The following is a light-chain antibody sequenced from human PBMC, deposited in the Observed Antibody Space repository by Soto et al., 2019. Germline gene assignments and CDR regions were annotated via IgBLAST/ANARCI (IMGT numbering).Light chain of an antibody. CDR2: GAS. V-gene: IGKV3-20*01. J-gene: IGKJ1*01. Sequence: EIVLAQSPGTLSLSPGERATLSCRASQSVTNSFLAWYQQKPGQAPRLLIYGASRRATGIPDRFTGSGSGPDFTLTISRLEPEDFAVYYCQQYVSSPWAFGQGTKVDIK. CDR3: QQYVSSPWA. CDR1: QSVTNSF.